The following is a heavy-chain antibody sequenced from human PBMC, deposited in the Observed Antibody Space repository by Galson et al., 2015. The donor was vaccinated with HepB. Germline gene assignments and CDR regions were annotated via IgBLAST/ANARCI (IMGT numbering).Heavy chain of an antibody. J-gene: IGHJ6*02. Sequence: QSGAEVKKPGESLRISCKGSGYSFTSYWISWVRQMPGKGLEWMGRIDPSDSYTNYSPSFQGHVTIPADKSISTAYLQWSSLKASDTAMYYCARRGVVVAATHEYYYGMDVWGQGTTVTVSS. CDR2: IDPSDSYT. CDR1: GYSFTSYW. CDR3: ARRGVVVAATHEYYYGMDV. D-gene: IGHD2-15*01. V-gene: IGHV5-10-1*01.